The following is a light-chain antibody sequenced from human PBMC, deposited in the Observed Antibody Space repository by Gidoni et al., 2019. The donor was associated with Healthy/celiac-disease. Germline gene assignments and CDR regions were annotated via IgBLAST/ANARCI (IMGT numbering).Light chain of an antibody. V-gene: IGKV3-15*01. CDR1: QSVSSN. Sequence: EIVMTQSPATLSVSPGERATLSCRASQSVSSNLAWYHQKPGQAPRLLIYGASTRATGIPARFSGSGSGTEFTLTISSRQSEDFAVYYCQQYNNWRTFGQXTKVEIK. CDR3: QQYNNWRT. CDR2: GAS. J-gene: IGKJ1*01.